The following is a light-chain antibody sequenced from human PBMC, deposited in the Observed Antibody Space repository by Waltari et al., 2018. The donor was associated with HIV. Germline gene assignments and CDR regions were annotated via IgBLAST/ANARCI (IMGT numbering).Light chain of an antibody. Sequence: QSALTQPPSVSGSLGQSLTIPCTGTSSDIGAYNRVSWYQHSPGTAPKLIIYVVTHRPSGVPVRFAGSESGNTASLTISGLQADDEADYYCSSYTTSSTWVFGGGTKLTVL. J-gene: IGLJ3*02. CDR2: VVT. V-gene: IGLV2-18*02. CDR1: SSDIGAYNR. CDR3: SSYTTSSTWV.